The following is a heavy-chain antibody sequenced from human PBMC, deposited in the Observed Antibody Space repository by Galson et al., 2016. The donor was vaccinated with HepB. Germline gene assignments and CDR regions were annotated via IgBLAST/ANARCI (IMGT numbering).Heavy chain of an antibody. CDR3: AKGGLCDGDCYTPPE. D-gene: IGHD2-21*02. V-gene: IGHV3-23*01. Sequence: SLRLSCAASGFTFAAYAMNWVRQAPGKGLEWVSVISRGGSIFYAASVKGRFTISRDNSKNTLYLQMNSLRAEDTAVYYCAKGGLCDGDCYTPPEWGQGTLVTVSS. CDR2: ISRGGSI. J-gene: IGHJ4*02. CDR1: GFTFAAYA.